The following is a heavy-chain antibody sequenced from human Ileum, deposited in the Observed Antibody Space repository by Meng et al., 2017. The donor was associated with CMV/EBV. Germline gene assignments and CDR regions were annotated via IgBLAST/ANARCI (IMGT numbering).Heavy chain of an antibody. J-gene: IGHJ5*02. V-gene: IGHV4-61*01. D-gene: IGHD4-23*01. CDR2: IYYSGST. Sequence: CTGSGGSVSSGSYYWSWIRQPPGKGLEWIGYIYYSGSTNYNPSLKSRVTISVDTSKNQFSLKLSSVTAADTAVYYCARVPTVVGWFDPWGQGTLVTVSS. CDR1: GGSVSSGSYY. CDR3: ARVPTVVGWFDP.